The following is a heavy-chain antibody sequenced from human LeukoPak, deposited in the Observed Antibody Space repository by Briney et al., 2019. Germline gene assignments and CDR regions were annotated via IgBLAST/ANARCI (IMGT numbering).Heavy chain of an antibody. D-gene: IGHD3-16*01. CDR3: AKEGGGADY. CDR2: IRGSGST. CDR1: GFTFSSYD. J-gene: IGHJ4*02. Sequence: GGSLRLSCAASGFTFSSYDMSWVRQAPGKGLEWVSAIRGSGSTYYADSVKGRFTISRDNSKNTLYLQMNSLRAEDTAVYYCAKEGGGADYWAREPWSPSPQ. V-gene: IGHV3-23*01.